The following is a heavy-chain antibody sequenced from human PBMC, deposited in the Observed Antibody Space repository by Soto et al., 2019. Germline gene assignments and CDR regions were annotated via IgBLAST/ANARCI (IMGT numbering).Heavy chain of an antibody. J-gene: IGHJ6*03. CDR3: ARVRQLVGYFYYYMDV. CDR1: GYTFTNYG. Sequence: QVQLLQSGPEVKKPGASVKVSCKASGYTFTNYGITWVRQAPGQGLEWMGGIGAYNGDTHYTEKLQGRVTMTTDTSPSTAYMELRGLKSYDTAVYYWARVRQLVGYFYYYMDVWGKGTTVTVSS. D-gene: IGHD6-6*01. CDR2: IGAYNGDT. V-gene: IGHV1-18*01.